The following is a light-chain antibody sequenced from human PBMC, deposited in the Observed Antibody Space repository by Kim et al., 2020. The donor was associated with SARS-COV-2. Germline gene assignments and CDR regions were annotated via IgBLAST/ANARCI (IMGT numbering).Light chain of an antibody. J-gene: IGLJ3*02. CDR1: DSNTGRNY. CDR2: RSY. Sequence: GQRVTMSCYGIDSNTGRNYFYWYLQLPGTAPKLLIYRSYKRPSGVPDRFSASRSGTSASLAISGLRSEDEADYYCTAWDTSLRAWLFGGGTKVTVL. V-gene: IGLV1-47*01. CDR3: TAWDTSLRAWL.